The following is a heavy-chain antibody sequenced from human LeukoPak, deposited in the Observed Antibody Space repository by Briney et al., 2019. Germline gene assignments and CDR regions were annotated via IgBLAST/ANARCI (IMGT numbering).Heavy chain of an antibody. CDR2: IRYDGSNK. CDR1: GFTFSSYG. V-gene: IGHV3-30*02. D-gene: IGHD3-22*01. Sequence: GGSLRLSCAASGFTFSSYGMHWVRQAPGKGLEWVAFIRYDGSNKYYADSVKGRFTISRDNSKNTLYLQMNSLRAEDTAVYYCAKEGDSSGYDSYYYYYYMDVWGKGTTVTISS. J-gene: IGHJ6*03. CDR3: AKEGDSSGYDSYYYYYYMDV.